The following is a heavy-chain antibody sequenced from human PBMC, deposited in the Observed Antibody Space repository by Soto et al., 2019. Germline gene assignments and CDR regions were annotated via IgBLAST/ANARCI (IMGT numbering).Heavy chain of an antibody. J-gene: IGHJ4*02. CDR3: ARDSYDSSGSSGYSFDY. CDR1: GGSISSGDYY. CDR2: IYYSGST. Sequence: QVQLQESGPGLVKPSQTLSLTCTVSGGSISSGDYYWNWIRQPPGKGLEWIGYIYYSGSTYYNPSLKSRVTISVYTSKNQFSLKLSSVTAADTAVYYCARDSYDSSGSSGYSFDYWGQGTLVTVSS. V-gene: IGHV4-30-4*01. D-gene: IGHD3-22*01.